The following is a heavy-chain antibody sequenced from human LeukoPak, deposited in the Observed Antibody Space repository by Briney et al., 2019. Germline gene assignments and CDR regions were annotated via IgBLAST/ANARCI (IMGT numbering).Heavy chain of an antibody. Sequence: ASVKVSCKASGYTFTNYGISWVRQAPGQGLEWMGWISAYNDNTNYAQKLQGRVTMTTDTSTSTAYMELRGLRSDDTAVYYCARVDLEQLDDYWGQGTLVTVSS. CDR2: ISAYNDNT. D-gene: IGHD6-13*01. J-gene: IGHJ4*02. CDR3: ARVDLEQLDDY. CDR1: GYTFTNYG. V-gene: IGHV1-18*01.